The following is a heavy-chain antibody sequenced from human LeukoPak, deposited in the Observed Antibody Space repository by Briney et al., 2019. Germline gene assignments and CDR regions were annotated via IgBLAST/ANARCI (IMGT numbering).Heavy chain of an antibody. V-gene: IGHV3-48*03. CDR1: GFTFSSYE. D-gene: IGHD3-10*01. CDR2: ISSSGSTI. Sequence: PGGSLRLSCAAPGFTFSSYEMNWVRQAPGKGLEWVSYISSSGSTIYYADSVKGRFTISRDNAKNSLYLQMNSLRAEDTAVYYCARDKPVYYNYYYGMDVWGQGTTVTASS. CDR3: ARDKPVYYNYYYGMDV. J-gene: IGHJ6*02.